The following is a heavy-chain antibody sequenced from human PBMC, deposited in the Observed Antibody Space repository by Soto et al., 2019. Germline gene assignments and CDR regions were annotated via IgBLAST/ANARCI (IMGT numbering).Heavy chain of an antibody. CDR2: ISGSGGST. D-gene: IGHD6-6*01. CDR1: GFTFSNAW. V-gene: IGHV3-23*01. J-gene: IGHJ5*02. Sequence: GGSLRLSCAASGFTFSNAWMNWVRQAPGKGLEWVSAISGSGGSTYYADSVKGRFTISRDNSKNTLYLQMNSLRAEDTAVYYCAKGSGGRIAARPSFDPWGQGTLVTVSS. CDR3: AKGSGGRIAARPSFDP.